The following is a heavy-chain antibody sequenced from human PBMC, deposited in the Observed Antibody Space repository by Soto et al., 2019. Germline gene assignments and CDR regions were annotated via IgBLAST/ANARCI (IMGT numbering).Heavy chain of an antibody. V-gene: IGHV3-30-3*01. J-gene: IGHJ4*02. Sequence: GGSLRLSCKGSGFTFSSYAIQWVRQAPGKGLEWVAAISDDGTNKHTADSVKGRFTISRDNSKNTLYLQMNSLRAEDTAVYYCAKDGSSGWYGGVDYWGQGTLVTVSS. CDR1: GFTFSSYA. D-gene: IGHD6-19*01. CDR2: ISDDGTNK. CDR3: AKDGSSGWYGGVDY.